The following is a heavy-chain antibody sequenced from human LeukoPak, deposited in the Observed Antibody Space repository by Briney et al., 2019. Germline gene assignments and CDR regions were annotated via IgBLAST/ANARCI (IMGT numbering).Heavy chain of an antibody. CDR2: INPNSGGT. D-gene: IGHD6-19*01. V-gene: IGHV1-2*02. J-gene: IGHJ4*02. CDR3: ARAIYSSGSFTDY. Sequence: ASVKVSCKASGYTFTGYYMHWVQQAPGQGLEWMGWINPNSGGTNYAQKFQGRVTMTRDTSISTAYMELSRLRSDDTAVYYCARAIYSSGSFTDYWGQGTLVTVSS. CDR1: GYTFTGYY.